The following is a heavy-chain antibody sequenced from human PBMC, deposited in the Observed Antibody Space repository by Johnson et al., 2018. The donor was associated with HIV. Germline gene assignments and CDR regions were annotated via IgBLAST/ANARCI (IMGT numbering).Heavy chain of an antibody. CDR1: GFTFSSFA. D-gene: IGHD3-22*01. J-gene: IGHJ3*02. CDR3: AREGNYYDSSYHVFDI. V-gene: IGHV3-30-3*01. Sequence: QVQLVESGGGVVQPGTSLRLSCAASGFTFSSFAMHWVRQAPGKGLEWMAFISYDGSNKYYADSVRGRFTISRDKSRNTLYLQMNSLRAEDTAVHYCAREGNYYDSSYHVFDIWGPGTMVTVSS. CDR2: ISYDGSNK.